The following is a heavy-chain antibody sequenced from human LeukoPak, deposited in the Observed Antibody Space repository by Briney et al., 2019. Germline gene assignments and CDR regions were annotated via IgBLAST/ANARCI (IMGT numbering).Heavy chain of an antibody. V-gene: IGHV4-59*01. CDR1: GGYISTYY. CDR3: ARGGNGFDF. CDR2: IYYTGST. Sequence: PSETLSLTCTVSGGYISTYYWSWTRQPPGKGLDWIGYIYYTGSTNYNPSLKSRVTISVDTSKNQISLKLSSVTAADTAVYYCARGGNGFDFWGQGTLVTVSS. D-gene: IGHD5-12*01. J-gene: IGHJ4*02.